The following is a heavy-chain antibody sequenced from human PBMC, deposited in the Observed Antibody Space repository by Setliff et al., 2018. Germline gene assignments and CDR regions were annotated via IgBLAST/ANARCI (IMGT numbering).Heavy chain of an antibody. V-gene: IGHV1-3*01. CDR1: GYTFTSYA. Sequence: ASVKVSCKASGYTFTSYAMHWVRQAPGQRLEWMGWINAGNGNTKYSQKFQGRVTITADKSTSTAYMELSSLRSEDTALYYCAHTIVGYCSGISCYDYYYGMDVWGQGTTVTVSS. D-gene: IGHD2-15*01. CDR3: AHTIVGYCSGISCYDYYYGMDV. J-gene: IGHJ6*02. CDR2: INAGNGNT.